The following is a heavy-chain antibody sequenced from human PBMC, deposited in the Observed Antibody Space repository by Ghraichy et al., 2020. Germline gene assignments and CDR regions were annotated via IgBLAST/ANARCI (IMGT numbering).Heavy chain of an antibody. Sequence: GGSLRLSCVASGFTFSDHYMDWVRQAPGKGLEWVARIRDKVNSYTPEYRASVKGRFTISRDDSKNSVDLQMNSLTSADTAVYYCTRGSSNYHEYYYYGLDVWGQGTTVTVSS. V-gene: IGHV3-72*01. CDR3: TRGSSNYHEYYYYGLDV. J-gene: IGHJ6*02. CDR1: GFTFSDHY. D-gene: IGHD6-19*01. CDR2: IRDKVNSYTP.